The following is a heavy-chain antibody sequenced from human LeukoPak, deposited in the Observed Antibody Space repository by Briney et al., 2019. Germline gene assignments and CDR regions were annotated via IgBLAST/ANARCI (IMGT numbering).Heavy chain of an antibody. V-gene: IGHV3-30*18. CDR3: AKAGGAPTWVLEWLLRDYFDY. CDR2: ISYDGSNK. Sequence: GGSLRLSCAASGFTFSSYGMHWVRQAPGKGLEWVAVISYDGSNKYYADSVKSRFTISRDNSKNTLYLQMNSLRAEDTAVYYCAKAGGAPTWVLEWLLRDYFDYWGQGTLVTVSS. D-gene: IGHD3-3*01. J-gene: IGHJ4*02. CDR1: GFTFSSYG.